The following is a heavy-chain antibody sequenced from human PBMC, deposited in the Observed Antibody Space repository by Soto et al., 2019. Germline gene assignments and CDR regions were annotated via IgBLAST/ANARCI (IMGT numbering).Heavy chain of an antibody. CDR3: STTVITAPLFEY. D-gene: IGHD1-20*01. J-gene: IGHJ4*02. Sequence: PGGSLRLSCACSVFTFSNHYMDWVRQAPGKGLEWLGRIRNKPAGHTKEHAESVRGRFTISRDDSKNSVYLQMHSLKTEDSAVYYCSTTVITAPLFEYWGKGTVVTVSS. CDR1: VFTFSNHY. V-gene: IGHV3-72*01. CDR2: IRNKPAGHTK.